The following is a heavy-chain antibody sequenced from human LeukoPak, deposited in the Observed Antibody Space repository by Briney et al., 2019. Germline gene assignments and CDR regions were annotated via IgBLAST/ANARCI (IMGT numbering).Heavy chain of an antibody. D-gene: IGHD3-10*01. CDR1: GFTFSGEA. Sequence: PVGSLRLSCSASGFTFSGEAMHWVRQAPGKGLEYGSAISSNGGSTYYADSVKGRFAISRDNSKNTLYLQMSSLSAEDTAVSYCVTGYRGSSYLWYGEFMVSHWGQGPLVTVSS. J-gene: IGHJ1*01. CDR2: ISSNGGST. V-gene: IGHV3-64D*06. CDR3: VTGYRGSSYLWYGEFMVSH.